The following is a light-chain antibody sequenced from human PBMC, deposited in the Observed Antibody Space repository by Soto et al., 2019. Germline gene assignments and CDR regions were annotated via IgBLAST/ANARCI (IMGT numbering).Light chain of an antibody. CDR1: QDISGY. CDR2: AAS. V-gene: IGKV1-9*01. Sequence: IQLTQSPSSLSASVGDRVTITCRASQDISGYVAWYQQRPGRAPQLLIYAASALQTGVPSRFSCSGSVTDFTLTITSLQPEDFGTYYCQHPKWAFGQGTTVEI. CDR3: QHPKWA. J-gene: IGKJ1*01.